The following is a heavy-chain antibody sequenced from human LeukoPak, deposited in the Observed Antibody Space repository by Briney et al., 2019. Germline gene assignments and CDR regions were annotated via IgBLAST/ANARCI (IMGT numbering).Heavy chain of an antibody. CDR2: IIPIFGTA. D-gene: IGHD4-17*01. Sequence: ASVKVSCKASGGTFSSYAISWVRQAPGQGLEWMGGIIPIFGTANYAQKFQGRVTITADKSTSTAYMELSSLRSEDTAVYYCAREPRSNYGDYGKFDYWGQGTLVTVSP. J-gene: IGHJ4*02. CDR3: AREPRSNYGDYGKFDY. CDR1: GGTFSSYA. V-gene: IGHV1-69*06.